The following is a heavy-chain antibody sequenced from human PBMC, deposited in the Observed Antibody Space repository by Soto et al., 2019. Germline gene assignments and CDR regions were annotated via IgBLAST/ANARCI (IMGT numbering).Heavy chain of an antibody. CDR2: ISAYNGNT. Sequence: ASVKVSCKASGYTFTSYGISWVRQAPGQGLEWMGWISAYNGNTNYAQKLQGRGTMTTDTSTSTAYMELRSLRSDDTAVYYCARDDYYGSKRYYYGMDVWGQGTTVT. V-gene: IGHV1-18*01. D-gene: IGHD3-10*01. J-gene: IGHJ6*02. CDR1: GYTFTSYG. CDR3: ARDDYYGSKRYYYGMDV.